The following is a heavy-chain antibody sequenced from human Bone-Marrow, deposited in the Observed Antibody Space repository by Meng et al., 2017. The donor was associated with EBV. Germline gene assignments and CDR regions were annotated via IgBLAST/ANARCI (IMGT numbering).Heavy chain of an antibody. Sequence: QLQPEVAGTGLGKPLEAPALTCNLSGGSISSSSDYWGWMRQPPGKGLEWIGNISYSGRTYYNPSLKSRVSISVDTSKNQFSLKLNSVTAADTAVYYCARDPYDYWGQGTLVTVSS. CDR3: ARDPYDY. CDR1: GGSISSSSDY. J-gene: IGHJ4*02. V-gene: IGHV4-39*07. CDR2: ISYSGRT.